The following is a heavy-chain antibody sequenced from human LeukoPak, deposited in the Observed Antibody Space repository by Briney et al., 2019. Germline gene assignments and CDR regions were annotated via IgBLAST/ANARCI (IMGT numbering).Heavy chain of an antibody. CDR1: GFTFDDYA. Sequence: GGSLRLSCAASGFTFDDYAMHWVRQAPGKGLEWVSLISGDGGSTYYADSVKGRFTISRDNAKNSLYLQMNSLRAEDTAVYYCAREGCGGDCYMHYYGMDVWGQGTTVTVSS. D-gene: IGHD2-21*02. V-gene: IGHV3-43*02. CDR3: AREGCGGDCYMHYYGMDV. CDR2: ISGDGGST. J-gene: IGHJ6*02.